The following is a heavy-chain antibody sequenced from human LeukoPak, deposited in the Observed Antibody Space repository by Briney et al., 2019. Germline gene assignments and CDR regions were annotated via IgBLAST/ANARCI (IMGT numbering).Heavy chain of an antibody. J-gene: IGHJ4*02. V-gene: IGHV4-39*01. CDR1: GGSISSSSYY. CDR2: VYYSGST. CDR3: ASRKSYSSGWYFDY. Sequence: SETLSLTCTVSGGSISSSSYYWGWIRQPPGKGLEWIGSVYYSGSTYYNPSLKSRVTISVDTSKNQFSLKLSSVTAADTAVYYCASRKSYSSGWYFDYWGQGTLVTVSS. D-gene: IGHD6-19*01.